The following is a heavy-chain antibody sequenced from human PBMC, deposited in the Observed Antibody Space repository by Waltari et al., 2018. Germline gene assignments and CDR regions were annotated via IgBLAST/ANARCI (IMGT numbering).Heavy chain of an antibody. CDR1: GYTFTSYY. CDR3: ARARDDFWGNWFDP. Sequence: QDLLVQSGAEVKKPGASVKVSCKASGYTFTSYYMHWVRQAPGQGLEWMGMINPSGVSTNFAHKFQVRLTMTMDTSTSTVFMELTSLRSDDTSVYYCARARDDFWGNWFDPWGQGALVTVSS. CDR2: INPSGVST. V-gene: IGHV1-46*01. J-gene: IGHJ5*02. D-gene: IGHD3-3*01.